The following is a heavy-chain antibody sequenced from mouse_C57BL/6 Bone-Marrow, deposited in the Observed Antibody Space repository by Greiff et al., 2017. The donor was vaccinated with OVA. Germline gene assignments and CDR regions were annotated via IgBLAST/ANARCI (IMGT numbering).Heavy chain of an antibody. D-gene: IGHD2-5*01. J-gene: IGHJ2*01. CDR3: ARRGYYSNSFDY. CDR2: IYPGVGDT. Sequence: VVESGASVMISCKASGYAFSSYWMTWAKQRPGKGLEWLGQIYPGVGDTNYNGKFKGKATLTADKSSSTAYMQLSSQTSEVAAVYFGARRGYYSNSFDYWGQGTTRTVSS. V-gene: IGHV1-80*01. CDR1: GYAFSSYW.